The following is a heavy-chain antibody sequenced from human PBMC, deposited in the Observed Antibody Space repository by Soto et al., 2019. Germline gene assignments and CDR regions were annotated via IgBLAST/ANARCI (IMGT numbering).Heavy chain of an antibody. D-gene: IGHD6-25*01. J-gene: IGHJ4*02. CDR3: ARNSGIAAAGCSLGG. CDR2: IYHSGST. CDR1: GGSISSSNW. Sequence: QVQLQESGQGLVKPSGTLSLTCAVSGGSISSSNWWSWVRQPPGKGLACIGEIYHSGSTNYNPSRISRVIIVVDKSTTQMPLKLRSVSVVGTAVFYCARNSGIAAAGCSLGGWGRGTLVTVSS. V-gene: IGHV4-4*02.